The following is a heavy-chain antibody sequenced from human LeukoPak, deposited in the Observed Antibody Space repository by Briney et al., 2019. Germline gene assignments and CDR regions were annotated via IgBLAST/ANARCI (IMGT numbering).Heavy chain of an antibody. D-gene: IGHD3-3*01. CDR2: ITPGGGT. CDR3: AKDSPLTIFGVVIME. J-gene: IGHJ4*02. V-gene: IGHV3-23*01. Sequence: GGSLRLSCAASEFTFSSYVMAWVRQAPGKGLEWVSTITPGGGTYYADSVKGRFTISRDNSKNTLYLQMSSLRAEDTAVYYCAKDSPLTIFGVVIMEWGQGTLVTVSS. CDR1: EFTFSSYV.